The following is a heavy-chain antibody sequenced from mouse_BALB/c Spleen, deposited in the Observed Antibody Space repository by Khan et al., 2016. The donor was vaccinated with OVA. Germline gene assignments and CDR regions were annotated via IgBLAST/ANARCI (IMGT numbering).Heavy chain of an antibody. Sequence: VQLQQSGPGLVKPSQSLSLTCSVTGYSITSGYYWNWIRQFPGNTLEWMGYINYGGNNNYNPSLKNRISITRDTSKNQFFLRLNSVTAEDSATYYCARGGRWFDYWGQGTLVTVSA. CDR1: GYSITSGYY. CDR2: INYGGNN. J-gene: IGHJ3*01. CDR3: ARGGRWFDY. V-gene: IGHV3-6*02.